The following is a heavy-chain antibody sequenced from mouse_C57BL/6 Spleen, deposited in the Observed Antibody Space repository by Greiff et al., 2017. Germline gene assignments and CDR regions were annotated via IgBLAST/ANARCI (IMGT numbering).Heavy chain of an antibody. V-gene: IGHV5-9-1*02. J-gene: IGHJ4*01. CDR3: TRDDYEDYYAMDY. CDR2: ISSGGDYI. Sequence: EVKVEESGAGLVKPGGSLKLSCAASGFTFSSYAMSWVRQTPEQRLEWVAYISSGGDYIYYADNVKGRFTISRDNAKNTLYLQMSRLTSEDTAMYYCTRDDYEDYYAMDYWGQGTSVTVSS. CDR1: GFTFSSYA. D-gene: IGHD2-4*01.